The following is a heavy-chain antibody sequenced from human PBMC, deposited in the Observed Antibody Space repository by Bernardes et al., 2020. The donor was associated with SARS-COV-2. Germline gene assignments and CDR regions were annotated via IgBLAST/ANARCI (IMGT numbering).Heavy chain of an antibody. V-gene: IGHV3-33*01. Sequence: GGSLRLSCAASGFTFSSSGMHWVRQAPGKGLEWVAIIWFDGSTKYYADSVKGRFTISRDNSKNTLYLQMNSLRAEDTAVYYCARVYCSGGSCYGPFDYWGQGTLVTVSS. CDR3: ARVYCSGGSCYGPFDY. J-gene: IGHJ4*02. CDR1: GFTFSSSG. CDR2: IWFDGSTK. D-gene: IGHD2-15*01.